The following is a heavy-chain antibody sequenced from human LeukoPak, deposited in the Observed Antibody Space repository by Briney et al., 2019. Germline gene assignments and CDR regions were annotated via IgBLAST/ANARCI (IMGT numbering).Heavy chain of an antibody. CDR2: IRFDGSEK. D-gene: IGHD5-24*01. V-gene: IGHV3-30*02. J-gene: IGHJ4*02. CDR3: AKGRDFYFDY. Sequence: GGSLRLSCAASGFSFSNYGMHWVRQAPGKGLEWVAFIRFDGSEKFYPDSVKGRFTFSRDNSKNTLYLQMNSLRAEDTAVYYCAKGRDFYFDYWGQGTLVTVSS. CDR1: GFSFSNYG.